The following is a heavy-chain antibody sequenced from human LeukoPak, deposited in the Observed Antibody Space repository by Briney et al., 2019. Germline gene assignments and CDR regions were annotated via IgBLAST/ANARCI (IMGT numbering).Heavy chain of an antibody. CDR1: GVTFTGSA. CDR3: TSRIVVHLDY. J-gene: IGHJ4*02. CDR2: IRSKANSYAT. D-gene: IGHD3-22*01. Sequence: GGSLRLSCAASGVTFTGSAMHWVRQAPGEGHEWVGRIRSKANSYATAYAASVKGRFTISRDDSKNTAYLQMNSLKTEDTAVYYCTSRIVVHLDYWGQGTLVTVSS. V-gene: IGHV3-73*01.